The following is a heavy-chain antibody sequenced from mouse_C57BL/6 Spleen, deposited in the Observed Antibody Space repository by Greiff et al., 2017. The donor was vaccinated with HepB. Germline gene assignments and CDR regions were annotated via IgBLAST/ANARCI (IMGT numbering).Heavy chain of an antibody. J-gene: IGHJ2*01. CDR3: ARADYYGSGDY. CDR2: IYPGSGNT. D-gene: IGHD1-1*01. V-gene: IGHV1-76*01. CDR1: GYTFTDYY. Sequence: VQLVESGAELVRPGASVKLSCKASGYTFTDYYINWVKQRPGQGLEWIARIYPGSGNTYYNEKFKGKATLTAEKSSSTAYMQLSSLTSEDSAVYFCARADYYGSGDYWGQGTTLTVSS.